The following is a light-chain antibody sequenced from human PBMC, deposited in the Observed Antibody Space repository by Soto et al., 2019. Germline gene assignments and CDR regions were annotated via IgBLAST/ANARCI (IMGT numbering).Light chain of an antibody. J-gene: IGKJ1*01. V-gene: IGKV1-39*01. CDR2: AAS. Sequence: DIQMTQSPSSLSASVGDRVTITCRASQSISIYLNWYQQKPGKAPKVLIYAASSLQSGVPSRFSGSGSGTDFTLTISSLQPEDFATYSCQQSYNSPQTFGQGTKVDIK. CDR1: QSISIY. CDR3: QQSYNSPQT.